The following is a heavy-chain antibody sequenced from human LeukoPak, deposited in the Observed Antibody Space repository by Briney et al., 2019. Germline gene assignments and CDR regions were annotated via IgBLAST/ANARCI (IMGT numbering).Heavy chain of an antibody. D-gene: IGHD6-13*01. CDR3: ARDRSGWHLVPFDP. J-gene: IGHJ5*02. CDR2: IYTSGST. Sequence: SETLSLTCTGSGGPISSYYWSWIRQPAGKGLEWIGRIYTSGSTNYNPSLKSRVTMSVDTSKNQFSLKLSSVTAADTAVYYCARDRSGWHLVPFDPWGQGTLVTVSS. V-gene: IGHV4-4*07. CDR1: GGPISSYY.